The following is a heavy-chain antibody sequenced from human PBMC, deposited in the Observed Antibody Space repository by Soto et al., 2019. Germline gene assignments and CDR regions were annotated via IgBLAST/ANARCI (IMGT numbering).Heavy chain of an antibody. V-gene: IGHV3-30-3*01. D-gene: IGHD3-9*01. CDR2: ISYDGSNK. CDR1: GFTFSSYA. Sequence: GSLRLSCAASGFTFSSYAMHWVRQAPGKGLEWVAVISYDGSNKYYADSVKGRFTISRDNSKNTLYLQMNSLRAEDTAVYYCARDTGPIFLTGYIDYWGQGTLVTVSS. CDR3: ARDTGPIFLTGYIDY. J-gene: IGHJ4*02.